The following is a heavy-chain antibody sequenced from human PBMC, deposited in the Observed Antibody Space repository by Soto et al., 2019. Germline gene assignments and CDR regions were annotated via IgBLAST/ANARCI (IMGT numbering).Heavy chain of an antibody. Sequence: PGGSLRLSCTASGFTFGDYAMSWVRQAPGKGLEWVGFIRSKAYGGTTEYAASVKGRFTISRDDSKSIAYLQMNSLKTEDTAVYYCTSYCSGGSCYSGRYYYYGMDVWGQGTTVTVSS. J-gene: IGHJ6*02. CDR1: GFTFGDYA. CDR2: IRSKAYGGTT. D-gene: IGHD2-15*01. V-gene: IGHV3-49*04. CDR3: TSYCSGGSCYSGRYYYYGMDV.